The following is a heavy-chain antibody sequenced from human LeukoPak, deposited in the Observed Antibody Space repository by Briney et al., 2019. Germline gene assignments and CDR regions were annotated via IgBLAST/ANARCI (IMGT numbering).Heavy chain of an antibody. V-gene: IGHV3-74*01. CDR1: GFTFNRYW. CDR3: ARGPPGYYNGMDV. J-gene: IGHJ6*02. Sequence: ESLRLSCAASGFTFNRYWMHWVRQGPGKGLVWVSHINSDGSITSNAESVKGRFTVSRDNAKNTLYLQMDSLRAEDTAVYYCARGPPGYYNGMDVWGQGTTVSVSS. CDR2: INSDGSIT.